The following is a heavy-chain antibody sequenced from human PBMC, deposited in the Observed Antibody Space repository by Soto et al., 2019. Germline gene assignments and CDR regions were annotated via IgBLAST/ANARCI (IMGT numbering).Heavy chain of an antibody. Sequence: QVQLVQSGAEVKKPGASVKVSCKASGYTFTSYDINWVRQATGQGLEWRGWMNPNSGNTGYAQKFQGRVTMNRNTSISRAYMGLRSLRLEDAAGYYCEGEYYYGSDKWVQGTLVTVSS. J-gene: IGHJ4*02. V-gene: IGHV1-8*01. CDR2: MNPNSGNT. CDR3: EGEYYYGSDK. CDR1: GYTFTSYD. D-gene: IGHD3-10*01.